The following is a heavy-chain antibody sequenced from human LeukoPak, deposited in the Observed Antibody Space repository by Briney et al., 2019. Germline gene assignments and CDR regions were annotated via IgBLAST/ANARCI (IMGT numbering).Heavy chain of an antibody. V-gene: IGHV4-61*02. CDR2: IYTSGST. CDR3: ARVMDGYAAGPKDY. J-gene: IGHJ4*02. Sequence: SQTLSLTCTVSGGSISSGRYYWSWIRQPAGEGLEWIGRIYTSGSTSYNPSLKSRVTISVDTSKNQFSLKLSSVTAADTAVYYCARVMDGYAAGPKDYWGQGTLVTVSS. CDR1: GGSISSGRYY. D-gene: IGHD5-24*01.